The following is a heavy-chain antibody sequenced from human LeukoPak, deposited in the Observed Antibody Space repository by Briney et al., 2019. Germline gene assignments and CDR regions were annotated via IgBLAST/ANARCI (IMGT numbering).Heavy chain of an antibody. V-gene: IGHV1-8*01. CDR2: MNPNSGNT. Sequence: ASVKVSCKASGYTFTSYDINWVRQATGQGLEWMGWMNPNSGNTGYAQKFQGRVTMTRNTSISTAYMELSSLRSEDTAVYYCVRGRYSGSYYLGYYYYYMDVWGKGTTVTISS. D-gene: IGHD1-26*01. CDR3: VRGRYSGSYYLGYYYYYMDV. J-gene: IGHJ6*03. CDR1: GYTFTSYD.